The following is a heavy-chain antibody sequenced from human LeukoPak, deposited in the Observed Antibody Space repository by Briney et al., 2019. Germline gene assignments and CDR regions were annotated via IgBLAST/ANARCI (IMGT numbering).Heavy chain of an antibody. J-gene: IGHJ4*02. D-gene: IGHD1-1*01. V-gene: IGHV3-21*01. CDR1: GFTFASYS. CDR2: ISGDSTYI. CDR3: ARVSGRLERPSDLDY. Sequence: GGSLRLSCAACGFTFASYSMNWVRQAPGKGLEWVSSISGDSTYIYNAGSVKGRFTISRDNAQASLYLQMISLRADDTAAYYCARVSGRLERPSDLDYWGQGTLVIVSS.